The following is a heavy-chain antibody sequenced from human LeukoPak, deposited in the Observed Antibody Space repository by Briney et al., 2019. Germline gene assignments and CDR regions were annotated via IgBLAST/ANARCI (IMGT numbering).Heavy chain of an antibody. CDR1: GFTFSNYW. Sequence: GGSLRLSCAASGFTFSNYWMSWVRQTPGKGLEWVANIKHDGSEKYYVDSVEGRFTISRDNAKNSLYLQMNSLRAEDTAVYYCARGYYYDSSGYYTDNWGQGTLVTVSS. CDR2: IKHDGSEK. D-gene: IGHD3-22*01. CDR3: ARGYYYDSSGYYTDN. J-gene: IGHJ4*02. V-gene: IGHV3-7*01.